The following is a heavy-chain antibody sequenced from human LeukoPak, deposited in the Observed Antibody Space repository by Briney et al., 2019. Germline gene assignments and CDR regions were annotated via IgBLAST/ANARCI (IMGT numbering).Heavy chain of an antibody. Sequence: GGSLRLSCAASGFTLGTYDMYWVRPAPGKGLECVSSISRSGGSTYYADSVKGRFTISRDNSKNTLYLQMSSLRADDTAVYYCSKKGQSEDYGKPGWGQGTLVTVSS. CDR3: SKKGQSEDYGKPG. CDR1: GFTLGTYD. CDR2: ISRSGGST. D-gene: IGHD4-17*01. J-gene: IGHJ4*02. V-gene: IGHV3-23*01.